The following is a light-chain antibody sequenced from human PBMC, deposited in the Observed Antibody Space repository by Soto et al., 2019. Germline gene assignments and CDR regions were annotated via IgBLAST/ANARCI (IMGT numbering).Light chain of an antibody. V-gene: IGKV4-1*01. CDR1: QNVLYSSNNKNY. J-gene: IGKJ3*01. CDR2: WAS. CDR3: QQYYTTPVT. Sequence: DIVMTQSPDSLAVSLGERATINCKSSQNVLYSSNNKNYLAWYQQKPGRPPKLLIYWASTRESGVPDRFSGSGSGTDFTLTISSLRAEDVALYYCQQYYTTPVTFGPGTKVDIK.